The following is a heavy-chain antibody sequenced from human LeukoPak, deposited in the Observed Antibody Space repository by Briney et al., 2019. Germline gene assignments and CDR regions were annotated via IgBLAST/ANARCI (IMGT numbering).Heavy chain of an antibody. J-gene: IGHJ5*02. CDR3: ARHPTVYSNSSWFDP. V-gene: IGHV4-38-2*01. CDR1: GSSIRNGYF. CDR2: IHHSGRT. D-gene: IGHD4-11*01. Sequence: SEILSLTCAVSGSSIRNGYFWGWIRQTPGKGLEWIGSIHHSGRTYYNPSLKSRVTISVDTSKNQFSLRMTSVTAADTAVYYCARHPTVYSNSSWFDPWGQGTLVTVSS.